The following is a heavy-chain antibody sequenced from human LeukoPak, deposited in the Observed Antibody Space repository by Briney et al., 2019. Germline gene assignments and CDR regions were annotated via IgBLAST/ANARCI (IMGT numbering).Heavy chain of an antibody. V-gene: IGHV1-8*01. D-gene: IGHD2-15*01. CDR2: MNPNSGNT. CDR1: GYTFTSYD. J-gene: IGHJ3*02. CDR3: ATRVVGYCSGGSCPDDAFDI. Sequence: GASVKVSCKASGYTFTSYDINWVRQANGQGIEWMGWMNPNSGNTGYAQKFQGRVTMTRNTSISTAYMELSSLRSEDTAVYYCATRVVGYCSGGSCPDDAFDIWGQGTMVTVSS.